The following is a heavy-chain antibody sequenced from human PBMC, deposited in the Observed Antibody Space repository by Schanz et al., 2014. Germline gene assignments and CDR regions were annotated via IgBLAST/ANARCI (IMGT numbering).Heavy chain of an antibody. J-gene: IGHJ4*02. D-gene: IGHD2-2*01. CDR3: ARDERDLPRSLFVF. CDR1: GGSISNNY. V-gene: IGHV4-59*01. Sequence: QVHLQESGPGLVKPSETLSLTCTVSGGSISNNYWGWIRQPPGKGLEWIGNIYSSGSTNYNPSLKSRVTISGDTSKNQFSLRLSSVTAADTAVYYCARDERDLPRSLFVFWGQGTLVTVSS. CDR2: IYSSGST.